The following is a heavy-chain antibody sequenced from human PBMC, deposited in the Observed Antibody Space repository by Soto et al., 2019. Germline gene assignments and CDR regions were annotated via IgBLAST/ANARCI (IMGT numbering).Heavy chain of an antibody. Sequence: GGSLRLSCEASGFTFSDYYMSWIRQAPGKGLEWVSYISSSSSYTNYADSVKGRFTISRDNAKNSLYLQMNSLRAEDTAVYYCATDSSDSSGYYQLFVYWGQGSLVTVSS. CDR3: ATDSSDSSGYYQLFVY. CDR1: GFTFSDYY. V-gene: IGHV3-11*05. D-gene: IGHD3-22*01. J-gene: IGHJ4*02. CDR2: ISSSSSYT.